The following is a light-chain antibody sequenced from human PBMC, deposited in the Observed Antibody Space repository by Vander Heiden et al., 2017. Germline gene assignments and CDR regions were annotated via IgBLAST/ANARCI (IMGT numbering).Light chain of an antibody. J-gene: IGLJ3*02. V-gene: IGLV3-25*03. Sequence: SYELTQPPSVSVSPAQTARITCSGDALPKQYAYWYQQKPGQAPVLVIYKDSERPAGIPERFSSSSSGTTVTLTISGVQAEDEADYYCQSADSSGTYVVFGGGTKLTVL. CDR3: QSADSSGTYVV. CDR2: KDS. CDR1: ALPKQY.